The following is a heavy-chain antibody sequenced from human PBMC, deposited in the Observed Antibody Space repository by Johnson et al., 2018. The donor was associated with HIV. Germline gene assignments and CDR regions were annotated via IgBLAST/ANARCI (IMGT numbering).Heavy chain of an antibody. D-gene: IGHD2-8*01. V-gene: IGHV3-30*04. Sequence: QVRLVESGGGVVQPGRSLRLSCAASGFTFSSYDIHWVRQAPGKGLEWVAGTSYAGSNKYYADAVKGRFTISRDNPRNTLYLQMNGLRAEDTAVYYCAKGTNGQSWAFDIWGQGTVVTVSS. CDR2: TSYAGSNK. CDR1: GFTFSSYD. J-gene: IGHJ3*02. CDR3: AKGTNGQSWAFDI.